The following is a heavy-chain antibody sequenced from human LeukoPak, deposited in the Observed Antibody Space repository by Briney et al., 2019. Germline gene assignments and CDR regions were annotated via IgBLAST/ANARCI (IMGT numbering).Heavy chain of an antibody. CDR2: ISAYNGNS. CDR1: GYTFTSYG. V-gene: IGHV1-18*01. J-gene: IGHJ3*02. CDR3: ARAATYCSSTSCYKEDDAFDI. D-gene: IGHD2-2*02. Sequence: ASVKVSCKASGYTFTSYGISWVRQAPGQGLEWMGWISAYNGNSNYAQKLQGRVTMTTDTSTSTAYMELRSLRSDDTAVYYCARAATYCSSTSCYKEDDAFDIWGQGTMVTVSS.